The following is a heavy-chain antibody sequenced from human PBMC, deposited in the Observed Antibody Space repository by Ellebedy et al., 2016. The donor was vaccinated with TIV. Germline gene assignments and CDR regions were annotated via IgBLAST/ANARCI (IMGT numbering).Heavy chain of an antibody. CDR2: VNQDGSQK. J-gene: IGHJ3*02. CDR1: RFSFSSYW. D-gene: IGHD1-26*01. V-gene: IGHV3-7*01. Sequence: GGSLRLSCAASRFSFSSYWMSWVRQAPGKGLEWVANVNQDGSQKYYVDSVKGRFTISRDSAKNSLYLQMNSLRVDDAAMYYCATDGSYGDYLSPTHAFEIWGQGTMLIVSS. CDR3: ATDGSYGDYLSPTHAFEI.